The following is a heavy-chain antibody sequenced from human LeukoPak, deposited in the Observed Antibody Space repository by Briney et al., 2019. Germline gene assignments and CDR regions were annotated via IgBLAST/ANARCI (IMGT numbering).Heavy chain of an antibody. Sequence: GSLRLSCAASGFTFSDYDMSWIRQAPGNGLEWVSDISGDDQDKYYADSVKGRFTISRDNAKNSLYLQVKSLRDDDTAVYYCARRAHYCSSTVCGYANLDYWGQGTLVTVSS. V-gene: IGHV3-11*01. CDR2: ISGDDQDK. CDR1: GFTFSDYD. D-gene: IGHD2-2*01. CDR3: ARRAHYCSSTVCGYANLDY. J-gene: IGHJ4*02.